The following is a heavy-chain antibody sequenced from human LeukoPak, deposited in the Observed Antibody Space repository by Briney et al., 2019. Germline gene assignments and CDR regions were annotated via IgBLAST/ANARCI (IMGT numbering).Heavy chain of an antibody. CDR2: ISSSSSYI. CDR3: ARDSGGFDY. CDR1: GFPLGSFP. V-gene: IGHV3-21*01. D-gene: IGHD3-10*01. J-gene: IGHJ4*02. Sequence: GGSLRPSLPPSGFPLGSFPVGWARQPQGRGLEWVSSISSSSSYIYYADSVNGRFTISRDSAKNSLYLQMNSLRAEDTAVYYCARDSGGFDYWGQGTLVTVSS.